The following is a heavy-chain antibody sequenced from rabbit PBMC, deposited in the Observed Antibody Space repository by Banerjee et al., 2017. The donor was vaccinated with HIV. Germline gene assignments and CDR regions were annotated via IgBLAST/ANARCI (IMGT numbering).Heavy chain of an antibody. CDR3: AREDTYGYGGYAYAFNL. J-gene: IGHJ4*01. Sequence: QSLEESGGDLVKPGASLTLTCTGTGFSFSSNYYMCWVRQAPGKGLEWIACIYAGSSGSTYYASWAKGRFTISKTSSTTVTLQMTSLTAADTATYFCAREDTYGYGGYAYAFNLWGPGTLVTVS. CDR2: IYAGSSGST. V-gene: IGHV1S40*01. D-gene: IGHD6-1*01. CDR1: GFSFSSNYY.